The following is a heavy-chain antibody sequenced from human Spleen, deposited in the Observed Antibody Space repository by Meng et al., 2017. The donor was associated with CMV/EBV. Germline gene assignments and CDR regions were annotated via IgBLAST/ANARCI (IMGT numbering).Heavy chain of an antibody. J-gene: IGHJ5*02. CDR3: ARGTSIAAQIPRKTRRGNWFDP. Sequence: SETLSLTCTVSGGSINSNYWSWIRQPPGKGLEWIGYIYYSGSTTYNPSLKSRVTISVDTSKNQFSLKLSSVTAADTAVYYCARGTSIAAQIPRKTRRGNWFDPWGQGTLVTVSS. CDR1: GGSINSNY. D-gene: IGHD6-6*01. CDR2: IYYSGST. V-gene: IGHV4-59*01.